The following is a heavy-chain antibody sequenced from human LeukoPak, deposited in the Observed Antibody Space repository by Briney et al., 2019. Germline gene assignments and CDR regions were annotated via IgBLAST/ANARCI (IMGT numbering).Heavy chain of an antibody. J-gene: IGHJ4*02. CDR1: GGSFSHSY. CDR3: ARGPDHAKVGY. CDR2: INHSGVA. V-gene: IGHV4-34*01. Sequence: SETLSLTCAVSGGSFSHSYWNWVRQPPGKGLEWIGEINHSGVADYNPSLESRVTISIDTSKSQFSLRLTSVTAADTAVYYRARGPDHAKVGYWGQGALVTVSS. D-gene: IGHD1-26*01.